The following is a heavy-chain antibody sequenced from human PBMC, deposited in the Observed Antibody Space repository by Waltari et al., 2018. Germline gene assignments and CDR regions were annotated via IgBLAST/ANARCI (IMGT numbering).Heavy chain of an antibody. J-gene: IGHJ6*03. CDR1: GFTVSSNY. Sequence: EVQLVETGGGLIQPGGSLRLSCAASGFTVSSNYMSWVRQAPGKGLEWVSVIYSGGSTYYADSVKGRFTISRDNSKNTLYLQMNSLRAEDTAVYYCARDRGIAVAGIRKYYYYMDVWGKGTTVTVSS. D-gene: IGHD6-19*01. CDR2: IYSGGST. CDR3: ARDRGIAVAGIRKYYYYMDV. V-gene: IGHV3-53*02.